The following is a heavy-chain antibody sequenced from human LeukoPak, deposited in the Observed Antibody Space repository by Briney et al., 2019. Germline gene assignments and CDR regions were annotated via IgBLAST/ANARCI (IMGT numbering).Heavy chain of an antibody. CDR2: IYYSGST. CDR3: ARAPDYGDSVLDY. CDR1: GGSISSSSYY. V-gene: IGHV4-39*07. Sequence: SETLSLTCTVSGGSISSSSYYWGWIRQPPGKGLEWIGSIYYSGSTYYNPSLKTRVTISVDTSKNQFSLKLSSVAAADTAVYYCARAPDYGDSVLDYWGQGTLVTVSS. D-gene: IGHD4-17*01. J-gene: IGHJ4*02.